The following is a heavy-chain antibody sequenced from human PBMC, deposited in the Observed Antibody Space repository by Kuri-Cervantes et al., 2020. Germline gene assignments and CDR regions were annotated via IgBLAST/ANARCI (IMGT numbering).Heavy chain of an antibody. CDR2: INHSGST. Sequence: SQTLSLTCAVYGESFSDYYWSWIRQPPGKGLEWIGEINHSGSTNYNPSLKSRVTISVDTSKNQFSLKLSSVTAADTAVYYCATDWGEQVVLDVWGKGTTVTVSS. D-gene: IGHD1/OR15-1a*01. CDR3: ATDWGEQVVLDV. V-gene: IGHV4-34*01. CDR1: GESFSDYY. J-gene: IGHJ6*04.